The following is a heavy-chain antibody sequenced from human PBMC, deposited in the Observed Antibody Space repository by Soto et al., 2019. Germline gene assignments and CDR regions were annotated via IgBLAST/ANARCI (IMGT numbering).Heavy chain of an antibody. V-gene: IGHV3-33*01. Sequence: GGSLRLSCAASGFTFSSYGMHWVRQAPGKGLEWVAVIWYDGSNKYYADSVKGRFTISRDNSKNTLYLQMNSLRAEDTAVYYCARDKGGDGYNYSYFDYWGQGTLVTVSS. J-gene: IGHJ4*02. CDR2: IWYDGSNK. D-gene: IGHD5-12*01. CDR3: ARDKGGDGYNYSYFDY. CDR1: GFTFSSYG.